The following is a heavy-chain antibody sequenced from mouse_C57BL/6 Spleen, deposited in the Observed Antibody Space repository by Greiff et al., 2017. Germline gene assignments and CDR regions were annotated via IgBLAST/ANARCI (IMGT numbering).Heavy chain of an antibody. CDR1: GFPLTRYG. CDR3: ARHAGNYDDYYARDY. V-gene: IGHV2-6-1*01. Sequence: VMLVESGPGLVAPSQSLSITCTVSGFPLTRYGVHWVRQPPGQGLEWLVVIWSDGSTTYNSALKPSLSISNDNSKSQVFLKMNSLQTDDTAMYYCARHAGNYDDYYARDYWGQGTSVTVSS. D-gene: IGHD2-4*01. J-gene: IGHJ4*01. CDR2: IWSDGST.